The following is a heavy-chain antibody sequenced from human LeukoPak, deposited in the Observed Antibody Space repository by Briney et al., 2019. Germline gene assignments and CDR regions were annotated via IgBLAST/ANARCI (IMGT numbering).Heavy chain of an antibody. CDR3: VQDWAWGAFGY. D-gene: IGHD7-27*01. Sequence: GGSLRLSCAGSGFPFSSHGMNWVRQAPGKGLEWVSGITGAGHTYYADSVQGRFTIYRDNSKNTLYLQMNRLGAEDTAIYYCVQDWAWGAFGYWGQGTLVTVSS. CDR1: GFPFSSHG. V-gene: IGHV3-23*01. J-gene: IGHJ4*02. CDR2: ITGAGHT.